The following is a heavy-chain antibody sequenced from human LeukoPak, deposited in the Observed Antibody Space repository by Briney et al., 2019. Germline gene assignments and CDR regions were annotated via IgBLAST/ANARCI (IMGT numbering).Heavy chain of an antibody. Sequence: GGSLRLSCAASGFTFSSYAMSWVRQAPGKGLECVSAISGSGGSTYYADSVKGRFTISRDNSKNTLYLQMNSLRAEDTAVYYCAKVWGYCNSTSCLRTPFDYWGQGTLVTVSS. CDR2: ISGSGGST. D-gene: IGHD2-2*01. V-gene: IGHV3-23*01. J-gene: IGHJ4*02. CDR3: AKVWGYCNSTSCLRTPFDY. CDR1: GFTFSSYA.